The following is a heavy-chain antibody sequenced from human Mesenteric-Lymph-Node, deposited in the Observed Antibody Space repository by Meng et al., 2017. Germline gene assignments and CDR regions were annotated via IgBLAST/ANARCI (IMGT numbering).Heavy chain of an antibody. CDR2: IYQSGST. V-gene: IGHV4-38-2*01. CDR3: ARDWGSYDAFDI. Sequence: SETLSLTCVVSGSSTSNGYYWAWIRQPPGEGLEWIGSIYQSGSTDYNPSLKSRATISIDTSKNQFSLKLSSVTAADTAVYYCARDWGSYDAFDIWGQGTMVTVSS. D-gene: IGHD7-27*01. J-gene: IGHJ3*02. CDR1: GSSTSNGYY.